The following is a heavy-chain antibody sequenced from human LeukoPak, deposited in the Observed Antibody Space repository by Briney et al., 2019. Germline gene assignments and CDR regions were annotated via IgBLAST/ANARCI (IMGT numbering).Heavy chain of an antibody. Sequence: SETLSLTCGVSAEFYSGFYWSWLRQPPGKGREWIGDINHSGTTKYTPSLKGRVTISIDTSNKQFSLKVHSVTAADTAVYYCASLPLGAFGEVLNFDFWGPGILVTVSS. V-gene: IGHV4-34*01. CDR3: ASLPLGAFGEVLNFDF. D-gene: IGHD3-3*01. J-gene: IGHJ4*02. CDR2: INHSGTT. CDR1: AEFYSGFY.